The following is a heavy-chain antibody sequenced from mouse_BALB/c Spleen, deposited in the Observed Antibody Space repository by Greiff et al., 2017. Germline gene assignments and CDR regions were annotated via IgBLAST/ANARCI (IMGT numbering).Heavy chain of an antibody. CDR1: GYAFTNYL. CDR3: ARSDYDYSYYFDY. D-gene: IGHD2-4*01. Sequence: VQLVESGAELVRPGTSVKVSCKASGYAFTNYLIEWVKQRPGQGLEWIGVINPGSGGTNYNEKFKGKATLTADKSSSTAYMQLSSLTSDDSAVYFCARSDYDYSYYFDYWGQGTTLTVSS. J-gene: IGHJ2*01. V-gene: IGHV1-54*01. CDR2: INPGSGGT.